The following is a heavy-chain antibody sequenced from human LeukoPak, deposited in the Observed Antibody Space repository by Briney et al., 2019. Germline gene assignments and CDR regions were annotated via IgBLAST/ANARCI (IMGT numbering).Heavy chain of an antibody. CDR2: ISYDGSNK. CDR3: AREGGGYFDWLPSYYYGMDV. CDR1: GFTFSSYA. J-gene: IGHJ6*02. Sequence: GWSLRLSCAASGFTFSSYAMHWVRQAPGKGLEWVAVISYDGSNKYYADSVKGRFTISRDNSKNTLYLQMNSLRAEDTAVYYCAREGGGYFDWLPSYYYGMDVWGQGTTVTVSS. D-gene: IGHD3-9*01. V-gene: IGHV3-30-3*01.